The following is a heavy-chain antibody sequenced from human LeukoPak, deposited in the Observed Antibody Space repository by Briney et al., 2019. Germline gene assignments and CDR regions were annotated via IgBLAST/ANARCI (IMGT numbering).Heavy chain of an antibody. CDR2: IYYSGST. V-gene: IGHV4-59*01. J-gene: IGHJ3*02. D-gene: IGHD3-22*01. CDR1: GGSISSYY. Sequence: PSETLSLTCTVSGGSISSYYWSWIRQPSGKGLEWIGYIYYSGSTNYNPSLKSRVTTSVDTSKNQFSLKLSSVTAADTAVYYCARAPFDYYDSSGYYFDAFDIWGQGTMVTVSS. CDR3: ARAPFDYYDSSGYYFDAFDI.